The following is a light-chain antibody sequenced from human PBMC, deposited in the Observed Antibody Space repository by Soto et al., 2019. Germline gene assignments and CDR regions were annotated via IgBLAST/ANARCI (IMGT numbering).Light chain of an antibody. CDR2: GAS. J-gene: IGKJ4*01. V-gene: IGKV3-20*01. Sequence: EIVLTQSPGTLSLSPGERATLSCRASQSVSSSYLAWYQQQPGQAPRLLIYGASSRATGIPDRFSGSGSGTDFNITISRLEPEDFAVYYCQPYGSSPLTFGGGTKVEIK. CDR1: QSVSSSY. CDR3: QPYGSSPLT.